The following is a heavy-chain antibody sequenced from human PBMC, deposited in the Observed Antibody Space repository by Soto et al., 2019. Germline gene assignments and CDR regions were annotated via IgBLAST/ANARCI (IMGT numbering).Heavy chain of an antibody. CDR1: GGSISSYY. J-gene: IGHJ6*02. V-gene: IGHV4-59*08. CDR2: IYYSGST. Sequence: SETLSLTCTVSGGSISSYYWSWIRQPPGKGLEWIGYIYYSGSTNYNPSLKSRVTISVDTSKNQFSLKLSSVTATDTAVYYCARRREHFVWLLNGDYYYGMDGWAQGNTVTLSS. D-gene: IGHD3-9*01. CDR3: ARRREHFVWLLNGDYYYGMDG.